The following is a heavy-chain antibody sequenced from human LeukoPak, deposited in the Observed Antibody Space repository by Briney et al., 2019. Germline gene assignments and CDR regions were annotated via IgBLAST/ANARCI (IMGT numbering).Heavy chain of an antibody. CDR2: ISGSGGST. CDR3: AKEYSGYDYTVPLSDY. Sequence: GGSLRLSCAASGFTFSSYAMSWVRQAPGKGLEWVSAISGSGGSTYYADSVKGRFTISRDNSKNTLYLQMNSLRAEDTAVYYCAKEYSGYDYTVPLSDYWGQGTLVTVSS. V-gene: IGHV3-23*01. D-gene: IGHD5-12*01. J-gene: IGHJ4*02. CDR1: GFTFSSYA.